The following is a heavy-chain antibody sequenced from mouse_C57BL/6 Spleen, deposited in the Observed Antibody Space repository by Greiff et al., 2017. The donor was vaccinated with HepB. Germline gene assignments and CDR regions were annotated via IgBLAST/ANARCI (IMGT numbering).Heavy chain of an antibody. CDR3: ARYDNEYSGDY. J-gene: IGHJ2*01. CDR2: IDPSDSYT. V-gene: IGHV1-69*01. Sequence: QVQLQQPGAELVMPGASVKLSCKASGYTFTSYWMHWVKQRPGQGLEWIGEIDPSDSYTNYNQKFKGKSTLTVDKSSSTAYMQLSSLTSEDSAVYYCARYDNEYSGDYWGQGTTLTVSS. CDR1: GYTFTSYW. D-gene: IGHD1-3*01.